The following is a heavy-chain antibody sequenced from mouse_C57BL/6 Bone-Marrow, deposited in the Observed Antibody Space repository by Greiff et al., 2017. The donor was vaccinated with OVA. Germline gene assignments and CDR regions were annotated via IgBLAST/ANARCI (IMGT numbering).Heavy chain of an antibody. D-gene: IGHD1-1*01. CDR3: ARGDFPYYGSSYDWYFDV. CDR1: GFSLTSYG. CDR2: LWSGGST. V-gene: IGHV2-2*01. J-gene: IGHJ1*03. Sequence: QVQLKESGPGLVQPSQSLSITCTVSGFSLTSYGVHWVRPSPGKGLEWLGVLWSGGSTDYNAAFISRLSISKDNSKSQVFFKMNSLQADDTAIYYCARGDFPYYGSSYDWYFDVWGTGTTVTVSS.